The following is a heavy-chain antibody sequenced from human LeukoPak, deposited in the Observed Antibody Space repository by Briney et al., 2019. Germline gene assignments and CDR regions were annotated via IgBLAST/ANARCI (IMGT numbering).Heavy chain of an antibody. CDR3: TQEGVGAPAAILGN. Sequence: GGSLRLSCAASGFPFSNAWMSWVRQAPGKALEWVGRIKSKTDGGTPDYPAPVKGSFTISRDDSIATLYLQMNSLKTEDTAVYYCTQEGVGAPAAILGNWGRGTLVTVSS. CDR1: GFPFSNAW. D-gene: IGHD3-10*01. V-gene: IGHV3-15*01. J-gene: IGHJ4*02. CDR2: IKSKTDGGTP.